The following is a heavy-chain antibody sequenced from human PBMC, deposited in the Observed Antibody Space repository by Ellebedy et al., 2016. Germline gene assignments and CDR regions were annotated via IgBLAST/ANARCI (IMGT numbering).Heavy chain of an antibody. Sequence: GESLKISXVASGFTFRNFFMSWVRQAPGGGLEWFSTISGDGDSTFSADSVKGRFTISRDNSRNTLYLQMNSLRAEDTAMYYCYYGHYSGSWGQGTLVTVSS. J-gene: IGHJ4*02. CDR1: GFTFRNFF. V-gene: IGHV3-23*01. D-gene: IGHD4-17*01. CDR2: ISGDGDST. CDR3: YYGHYSGS.